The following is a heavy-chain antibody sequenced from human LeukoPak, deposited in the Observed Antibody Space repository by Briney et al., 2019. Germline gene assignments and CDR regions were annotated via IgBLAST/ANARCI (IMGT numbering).Heavy chain of an antibody. CDR3: ARAGSYYAPFDP. CDR1: GFTFSSYG. Sequence: GGSLRLSCAASGFTFSSYGMHWVRQAPGKGLEWVAVISYDGSNRYYADSVKGRFTISRDTSKNTLYLQMNSLRAEDTAVYYCARAGSYYAPFDPWGQGTLVTVSS. J-gene: IGHJ5*02. V-gene: IGHV3-30*03. CDR2: ISYDGSNR. D-gene: IGHD3-10*01.